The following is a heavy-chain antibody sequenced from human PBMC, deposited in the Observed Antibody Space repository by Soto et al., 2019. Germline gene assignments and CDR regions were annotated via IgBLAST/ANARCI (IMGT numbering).Heavy chain of an antibody. CDR1: VGSFSGYY. CDR2: INHSGST. J-gene: IGHJ5*02. V-gene: IGHV4-34*01. Sequence: LXLICAVYVGSFSGYYWSWIRQPPGKGLEWIGEINHSGSTNYNPSLKSRVTISVDTSKNQFSLKLSSVTAADTAVYYCARGRKWFDPWGQGTLVTV. CDR3: ARGRKWFDP.